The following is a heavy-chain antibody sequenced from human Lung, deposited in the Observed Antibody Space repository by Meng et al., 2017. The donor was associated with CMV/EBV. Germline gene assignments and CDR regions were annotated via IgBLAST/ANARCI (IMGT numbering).Heavy chain of an antibody. CDR3: ARDSDDYDFWSAYYTDAFDF. CDR2: ITGDSTYK. D-gene: IGHD3-3*01. Sequence: GESXKISXAASGFTFTSYAMNWVRQAPGKGLEWVSSITGDSTYKHYADSLKGRFTISRDNAKNSLYLQMNSLRAEDTAVYYCARDSDDYDFWSAYYTDAFDFWGQGXMVTVSS. CDR1: GFTFTSYA. V-gene: IGHV3-21*01. J-gene: IGHJ3*01.